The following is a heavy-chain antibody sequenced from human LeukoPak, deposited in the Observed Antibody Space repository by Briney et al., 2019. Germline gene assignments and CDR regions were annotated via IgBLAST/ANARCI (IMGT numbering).Heavy chain of an antibody. CDR1: GYTFTAYF. CDR2: VNPKSGAT. J-gene: IGHJ4*02. D-gene: IGHD3-10*01. Sequence: GASVKVSCKASGYTFTAYFVHWVRQAPGQGLEWMGWVNPKSGATIYAQKFQGRVTMTRDTSISTAYMDLSGLRSDDTAIYYCGRAPLYGSGSDYWGQGTLVTVSS. V-gene: IGHV1-2*02. CDR3: GRAPLYGSGSDY.